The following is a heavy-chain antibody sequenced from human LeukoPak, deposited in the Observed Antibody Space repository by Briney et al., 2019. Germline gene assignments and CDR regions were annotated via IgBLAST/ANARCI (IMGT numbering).Heavy chain of an antibody. J-gene: IGHJ4*02. Sequence: KPSETPSLTRAVPGGSLSSYYWRWIRQPPGKGPEWFGYIYYSGSTNYNPSLKSRVTISVDTSKNQFSLKLLSVTAADTAVYYCARGMQQLYHFDSWGRGTLVTVSS. CDR2: IYYSGST. D-gene: IGHD6-13*01. CDR1: GGSLSSYY. CDR3: ARGMQQLYHFDS. V-gene: IGHV4-59*01.